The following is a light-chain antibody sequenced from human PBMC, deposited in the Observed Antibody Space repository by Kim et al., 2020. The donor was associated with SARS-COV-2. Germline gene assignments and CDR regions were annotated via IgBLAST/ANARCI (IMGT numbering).Light chain of an antibody. CDR1: QSVLYRSKNKNY. CDR3: QQYYSTPPT. CDR2: WAS. J-gene: IGKJ1*01. V-gene: IGKV4-1*01. Sequence: DTINCKSSQSVLYRSKNKNYLAWYQQKPGQPPELLIYWASTRESGVPDRLSGSGSGTDFTLTISSLQAEDVAVYYCQQYYSTPPTFGQGTKVDIK.